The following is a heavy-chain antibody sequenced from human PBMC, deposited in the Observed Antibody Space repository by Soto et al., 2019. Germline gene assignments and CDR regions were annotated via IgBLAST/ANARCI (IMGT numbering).Heavy chain of an antibody. J-gene: IGHJ6*02. CDR3: ARDGPDHYDILTGYCTYYYYGMDV. V-gene: IGHV2-26*01. CDR2: IFSNDEK. CDR1: GFSLSNARMG. Sequence: SGPTLVNPTETLTLTCTVSGFSLSNARMGVSWIRQPPGKALEWLAHIFSNDEKSYSTSLKSRLTISKDTSKSQVVLTMTNMDPVDTATYYCARDGPDHYDILTGYCTYYYYGMDVWGQGTTVTVSS. D-gene: IGHD3-9*01.